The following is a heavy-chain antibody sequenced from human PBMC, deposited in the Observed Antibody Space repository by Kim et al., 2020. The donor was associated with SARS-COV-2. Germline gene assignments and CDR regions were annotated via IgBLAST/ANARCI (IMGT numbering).Heavy chain of an antibody. CDR3: AKSMVRGGYYFDY. V-gene: IGHV3-30*18. Sequence: GGSLRLSCAASGFTFSSYGMHWVRQAPGKGLEWVAVISYDGSNKYYADSVKGRFTISRDNSKNTLYLQMNSLRAEDTAVYYCAKSMVRGGYYFDYWGQGTLVTVSS. D-gene: IGHD3-10*01. CDR2: ISYDGSNK. J-gene: IGHJ4*02. CDR1: GFTFSSYG.